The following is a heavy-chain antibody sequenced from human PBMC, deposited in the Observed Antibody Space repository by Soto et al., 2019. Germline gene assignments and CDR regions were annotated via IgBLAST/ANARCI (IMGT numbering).Heavy chain of an antibody. CDR1: GVTFSNYA. Sequence: GGSLRLSCTVSGVTFSNYAMNWVRQAPGKGLEWVSSLSGSGGTTYYADSVKGRFIISRDNSKNTLYLLMSSLRAEDTALYYCAKQRADYGSGADTFYFDSWGQGALVTVSS. J-gene: IGHJ4*02. CDR3: AKQRADYGSGADTFYFDS. D-gene: IGHD3-10*01. V-gene: IGHV3-23*01. CDR2: LSGSGGTT.